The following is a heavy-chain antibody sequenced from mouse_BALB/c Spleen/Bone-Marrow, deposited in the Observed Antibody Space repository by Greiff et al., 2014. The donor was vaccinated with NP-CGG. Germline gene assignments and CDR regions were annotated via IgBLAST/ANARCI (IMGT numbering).Heavy chain of an antibody. CDR1: GYAFASYN. CDR3: ARGRSYYFDY. J-gene: IGHJ2*01. D-gene: IGHD1-1*01. CDR2: IDPYNGGP. V-gene: IGHV1S135*01. Sequence: VQLKQSGPELVKPGAPVKVSCKASGYAFASYNMHWVKQSHGKSLEWIGYIDPYNGGPRYNQKFKDKATLTVDKSSSTAYMHLNRLTSEDSAVYYCARGRSYYFDYWGQGTILTVSS.